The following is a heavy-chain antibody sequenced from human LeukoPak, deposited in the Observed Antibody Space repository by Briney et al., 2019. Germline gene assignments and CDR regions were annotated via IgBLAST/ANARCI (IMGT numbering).Heavy chain of an antibody. J-gene: IGHJ3*01. CDR2: IYYDGTT. CDR1: GCSISSRLYY. Sequence: PSETLSLTCTVSGCSISSRLYYWAWVRQPPGKGLEWIGSIYYDGTTYYNPSLKSRVTISVDTSKNQFSLKMNSVTATDTAVHYCARPLGTAVLHAFDLWGQGTMVTVSS. CDR3: ARPLGTAVLHAFDL. V-gene: IGHV4-39*01. D-gene: IGHD3-10*01.